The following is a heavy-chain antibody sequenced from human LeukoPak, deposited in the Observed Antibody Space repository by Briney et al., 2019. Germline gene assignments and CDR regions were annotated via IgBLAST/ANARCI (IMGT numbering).Heavy chain of an antibody. CDR2: INNSGTT. Sequence: SETLSLTCAVYGGSFSGYYWSWIRQPPGKGLEWIGEINNSGTTNYNPSLKSRVTISVDTSKNQFSLKLSSVTAADTAVYYCARERGATYYDFWSGEYYYYYMDVWGKGTTVTVSS. CDR3: ARERGATYYDFWSGEYYYYYMDV. D-gene: IGHD3-3*01. CDR1: GGSFSGYY. V-gene: IGHV4-34*01. J-gene: IGHJ6*03.